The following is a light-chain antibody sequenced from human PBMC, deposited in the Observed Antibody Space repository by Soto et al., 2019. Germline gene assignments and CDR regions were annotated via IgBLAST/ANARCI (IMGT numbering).Light chain of an antibody. CDR2: KVS. V-gene: IGKV2-24*01. Sequence: IVLTQSPLRSAVTLGQSASISCRSSQSLAHSDGDTYLSWLHLGPGQSPRLLIYKVSNRFPGVRDRFSGSGAGTEFTLKINRVEAEDGGTYYFMKSAQFQRAFGGGTKGAI. J-gene: IGKJ4*01. CDR3: MKSAQFQRA. CDR1: QSLAHSDGDTY.